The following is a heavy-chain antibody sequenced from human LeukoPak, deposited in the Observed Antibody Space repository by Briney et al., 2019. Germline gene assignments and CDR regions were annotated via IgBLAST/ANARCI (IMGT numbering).Heavy chain of an antibody. D-gene: IGHD3-16*02. J-gene: IGHJ4*02. CDR1: GGSISSYY. V-gene: IGHV4-59*08. Sequence: QPSETLSLTCTVSGGSISSYYWSWIRQPPGKGLEWIGYIYYSGSTNYNPSLKSRVTISVDTSKNQFSLKLSSVTAADTAVYYCARSDIWGSYRFLDYWGQGALVTVSS. CDR3: ARSDIWGSYRFLDY. CDR2: IYYSGST.